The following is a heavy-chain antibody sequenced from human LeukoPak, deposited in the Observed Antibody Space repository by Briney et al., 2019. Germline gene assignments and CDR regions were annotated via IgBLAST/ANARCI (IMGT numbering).Heavy chain of an antibody. CDR2: IKEDGTRD. CDR3: ARDTKGGYFDL. J-gene: IGHJ4*02. CDR1: GFTFNTYW. V-gene: IGHV3-7*01. Sequence: GGSLRLPCAASGFTFNTYWMSWVRQAPGKGLEWLANIKEDGTRDYYVESVKGRFTISKDNAKTSLYLQLSSLRAEDTVVYYCARDTKGGYFDLWGQGTLVTVSS.